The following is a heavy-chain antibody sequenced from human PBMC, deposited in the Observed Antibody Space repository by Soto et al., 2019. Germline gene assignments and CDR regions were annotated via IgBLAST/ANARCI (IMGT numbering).Heavy chain of an antibody. V-gene: IGHV4-31*03. Sequence: SETLSLTCTVSGGSISSGGYYWSWIRQHPGKGLEWIGYIYYSGSTYYNPSLKSRVTISVDTSKNQFSLRLGSVTTADTAVYHCARTFWSGSRLDYYYMDVWGKGTTVTVSS. CDR1: GGSISSGGYY. J-gene: IGHJ6*03. CDR2: IYYSGST. D-gene: IGHD3-3*01. CDR3: ARTFWSGSRLDYYYMDV.